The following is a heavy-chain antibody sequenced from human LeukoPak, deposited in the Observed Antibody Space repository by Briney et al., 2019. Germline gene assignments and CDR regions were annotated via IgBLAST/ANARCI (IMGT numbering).Heavy chain of an antibody. J-gene: IGHJ3*02. CDR1: GFTFSDYY. D-gene: IGHD3-22*01. V-gene: IGHV3-11*06. CDR2: ISSSSSYT. Sequence: GGSLRLSCAASGFTFSDYYMSWIRQVPGKGLEWVSYISSSSSYTNYADSVKGRFTISRDNAKNSLYLQMNSLRAEDTAVYYCARSYYYDSSGYYPPWAFDIWGQGTMVTVSS. CDR3: ARSYYYDSSGYYPPWAFDI.